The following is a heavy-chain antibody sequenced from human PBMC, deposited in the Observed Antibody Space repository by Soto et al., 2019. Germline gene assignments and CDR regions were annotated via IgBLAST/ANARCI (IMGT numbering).Heavy chain of an antibody. CDR1: GDSRSHHH. CDR3: ATGPDHAKTGY. Sequence: PSETLSLTCTVSGDSRSHHHWNWVRQAPGKQLDWIGFISYSGATYYNPSLWGRVTISSDRSNRQFSLKLSSVTAADTAIYYCATGPDHAKTGYWGQGTLVTVS. V-gene: IGHV4-59*11. CDR2: ISYSGAT. J-gene: IGHJ4*02.